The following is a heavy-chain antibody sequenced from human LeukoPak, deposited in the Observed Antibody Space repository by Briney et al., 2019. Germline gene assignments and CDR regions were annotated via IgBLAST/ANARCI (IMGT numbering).Heavy chain of an antibody. D-gene: IGHD1-14*01. CDR1: GFTFSKYA. CDR3: AKDRSVAGTDARYYFDY. V-gene: IGHV3-33*06. CDR2: TWYDGKNK. Sequence: GGSLRLSCAASGFTFSKYAMHWVRQAPGKGLEWVAVTWYDGKNKYYADSVKGRFTISRDNSKNTLYLEMNSLRADDTAVYYCAKDRSVAGTDARYYFDYWGQGTLVIVSA. J-gene: IGHJ4*02.